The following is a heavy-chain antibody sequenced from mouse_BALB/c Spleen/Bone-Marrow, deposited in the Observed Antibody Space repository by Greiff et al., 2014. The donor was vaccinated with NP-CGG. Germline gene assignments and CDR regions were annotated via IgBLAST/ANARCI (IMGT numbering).Heavy chain of an antibody. J-gene: IGHJ2*01. V-gene: IGHV14-3*02. D-gene: IGHD1-1*01. CDR3: ARYYYGYYFDY. CDR2: IDPANGNT. Sequence: VQLKQSGAELVKPGASVKLSCTASGLNIKDTYMHWGKQRPEQGLEWIGRIDPANGNTKYDPKFQGKATITADTSSNTAYLQLSSLTSEDTAVYYCARYYYGYYFDYWGQGTTLTVSS. CDR1: GLNIKDTY.